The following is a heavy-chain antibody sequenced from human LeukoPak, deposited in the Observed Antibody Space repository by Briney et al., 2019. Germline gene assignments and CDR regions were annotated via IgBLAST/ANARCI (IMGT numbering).Heavy chain of an antibody. Sequence: ASVKVSCKVSGYTLTELSMHWVRQAPGKGLEWMGGFDPEDGETIYAQKFQGRVTMTEDASTDTAYMELSSLRSEDTAAYYCATTYYDSSGYYFPHYWGQGTLVTVSS. D-gene: IGHD3-22*01. CDR2: FDPEDGET. CDR3: ATTYYDSSGYYFPHY. J-gene: IGHJ4*02. CDR1: GYTLTELS. V-gene: IGHV1-24*01.